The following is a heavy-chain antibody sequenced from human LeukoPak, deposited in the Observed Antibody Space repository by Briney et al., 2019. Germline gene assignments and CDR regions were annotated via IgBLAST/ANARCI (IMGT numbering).Heavy chain of an antibody. CDR2: IFHSGST. CDR3: ARTTEGGYTYDYFYYYYMDV. CDR1: GYSISSGYY. J-gene: IGHJ6*03. V-gene: IGHV4-38-2*02. Sequence: SETLSLTCTVSGYSISSGYYWGWIRQPPGKGLEWIGIIFHSGSTYYNPSLKSRVTISVDRSKNQFSLQLTSVTAADTDVDYCARTTEGGYTYDYFYYYYMDVWGKGTTVTISS. D-gene: IGHD5-18*01.